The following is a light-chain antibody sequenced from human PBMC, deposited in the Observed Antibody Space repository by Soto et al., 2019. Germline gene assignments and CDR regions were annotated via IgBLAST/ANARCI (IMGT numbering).Light chain of an antibody. J-gene: IGLJ3*02. CDR2: SNN. V-gene: IGLV1-44*01. Sequence: QSVLTQPPSASGTPGQRVTISCSGSSSNIGSNTVNWYQQLPGTAPKLLIYSNNQRPSGVPDRFSGSKSGTSASLAISGLQSEDEADYYCAAWDDSLNRFNWVFGGGTKLTVL. CDR1: SSNIGSNT. CDR3: AAWDDSLNRFNWV.